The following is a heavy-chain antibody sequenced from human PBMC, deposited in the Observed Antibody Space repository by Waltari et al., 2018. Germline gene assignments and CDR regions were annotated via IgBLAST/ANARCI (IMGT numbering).Heavy chain of an antibody. D-gene: IGHD6-19*01. CDR1: GGTFSSYA. J-gene: IGHJ4*02. CDR3: ALPTAISGWYLHFDY. CDR2: IIPIFGTA. Sequence: QVQLVQSGAEVKKPGSSVKVSCKASGGTFSSYAIPWVRDAPGQGLGWRGGIIPIFGTANYAQKFQGRVTITADESTSTAYMELSSLRSEDTAVYYCALPTAISGWYLHFDYWGQGTLVTVSS. V-gene: IGHV1-69*01.